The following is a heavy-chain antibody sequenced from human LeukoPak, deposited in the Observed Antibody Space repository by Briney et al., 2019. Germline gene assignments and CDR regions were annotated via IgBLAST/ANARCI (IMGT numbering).Heavy chain of an antibody. CDR1: GGSISGYY. CDR3: AHRRGYPQGHFDY. Sequence: TLSLTCTVSGGSISGYYYNWIRQPPGKALEWLALIYWNDDKRYSPSLKSRLTITKDTSKNQVVLTMTNMDPVDTATYYCAHRRGYPQGHFDYWGQGTLVTVSS. CDR2: IYWNDDK. V-gene: IGHV2-5*01. D-gene: IGHD6-13*01. J-gene: IGHJ4*02.